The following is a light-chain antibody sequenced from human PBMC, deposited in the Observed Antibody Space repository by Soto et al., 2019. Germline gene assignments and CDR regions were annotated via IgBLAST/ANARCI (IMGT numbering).Light chain of an antibody. CDR1: QSIVNW. V-gene: IGKV1-5*01. J-gene: IGKJ2*01. CDR3: QHYDSSSMYT. CDR2: DAS. Sequence: DIQMTRSPSTLSASVGDRVTITCRASQSIVNWLAWYQLKPGKVPKLLIYDASSLQSGVPSRFSGSGSGTEFTLTITSLQPDDFATYYCQHYDSSSMYTFGQGTKLEIK.